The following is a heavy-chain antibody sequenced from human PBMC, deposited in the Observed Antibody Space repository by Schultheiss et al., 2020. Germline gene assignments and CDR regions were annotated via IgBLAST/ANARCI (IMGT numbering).Heavy chain of an antibody. J-gene: IGHJ6*02. D-gene: IGHD1-7*01. CDR1: GFTFSSYA. CDR2: ISYDGSNK. Sequence: GGSLRLSCAASGFTFSSYAMSWVRQAPGKGLEWVAVISYDGSNKYYADSVKGRFTISRDNSKNTLYLQMNSLRAEDTAVYYCAKETLELNGMDVWGQGTTVTGSS. V-gene: IGHV3-30*18. CDR3: AKETLELNGMDV.